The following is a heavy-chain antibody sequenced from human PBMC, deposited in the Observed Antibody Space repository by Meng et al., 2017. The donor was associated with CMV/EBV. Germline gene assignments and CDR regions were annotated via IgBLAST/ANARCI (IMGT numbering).Heavy chain of an antibody. V-gene: IGHV3-48*04. CDR3: ARDSPGRYCSGGSCYYYYYGMDV. CDR1: GFTFSSYW. Sequence: GESLKISCAASGFTFSSYWMSWVRQAPGKGLEWVSYISSSSSTIYYADSVKGRFTISRDNAKNSLYLQMNSLRAEDTAVYYCARDSPGRYCSGGSCYYYYYGMDVWGQGTTVTVSS. CDR2: ISSSSSTI. D-gene: IGHD2-15*01. J-gene: IGHJ6*02.